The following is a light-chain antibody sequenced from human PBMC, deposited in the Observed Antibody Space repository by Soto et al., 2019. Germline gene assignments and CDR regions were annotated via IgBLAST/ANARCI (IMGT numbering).Light chain of an antibody. J-gene: IGKJ1*01. CDR1: QSVGSN. CDR2: GAS. V-gene: IGKV3D-15*01. CDR3: QQYNKGPRT. Sequence: ETVMTQSPPTLSVSPGERAALSCRASQSVGSNLAWYQQKPGQGPRLLIYGASTRATGTTARFSGSGSATEFTLTISSLQSEDFAVYYCQQYNKGPRTFGQGTKVDIK.